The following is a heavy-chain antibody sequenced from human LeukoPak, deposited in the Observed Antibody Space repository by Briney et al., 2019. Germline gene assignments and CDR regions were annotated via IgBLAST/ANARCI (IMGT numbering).Heavy chain of an antibody. CDR1: GGSISSGSYY. J-gene: IGHJ6*03. D-gene: IGHD6-13*01. V-gene: IGHV4-61*02. Sequence: TSETLSLTCTVSGGSISSGSYYWSWIRQPAGKGLEWIGRIYTSGSTNYNPSLKSRVTISVDTSKSQFSLKLSSVTAADTAVYYCARGAAAGPPYYYYYMDVWGKGTTVTVSS. CDR2: IYTSGST. CDR3: ARGAAAGPPYYYYYMDV.